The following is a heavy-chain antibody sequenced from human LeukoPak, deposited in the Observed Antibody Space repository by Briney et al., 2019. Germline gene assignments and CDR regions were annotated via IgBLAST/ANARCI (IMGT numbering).Heavy chain of an antibody. D-gene: IGHD1-26*01. CDR3: ATDKGRYYRGYFDY. J-gene: IGHJ4*02. Sequence: GGSLRLSCAASGFTFSSYAMSWVRQAPGKGLEWVSAISGSGGSTYYADSVKGRFTISRDNSKNTLYLQMNSLRAEDTAVYYCATDKGRYYRGYFDYWGQGTLDTVSS. V-gene: IGHV3-23*01. CDR1: GFTFSSYA. CDR2: ISGSGGST.